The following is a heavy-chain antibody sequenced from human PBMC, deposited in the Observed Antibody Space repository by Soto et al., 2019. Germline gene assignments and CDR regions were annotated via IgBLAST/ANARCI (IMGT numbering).Heavy chain of an antibody. J-gene: IGHJ4*02. CDR2: IIPIFGTA. CDR1: GGTFSSYA. Sequence: SVKVSCKASGGTFSSYAISWVRQAPGQGLEWMGGIIPIFGTANYAQKFQGRVTITRDTSATTAYMELSSLRSEDTAVYYCAKGSRMWTPDYWGQGTLVTVS. CDR3: AKGSRMWTPDY. D-gene: IGHD2-21*01. V-gene: IGHV1-69*05.